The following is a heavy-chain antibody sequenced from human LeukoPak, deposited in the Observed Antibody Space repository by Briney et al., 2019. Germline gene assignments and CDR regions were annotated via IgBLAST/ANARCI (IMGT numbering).Heavy chain of an antibody. J-gene: IGHJ6*03. Sequence: SVKVSCKASGGTFSSYAISWVRQAPGQGLEWMGGIIPIFGTANYAQKFQGRVTITTDESTSTAYMELSSLRSEDTAVYYCARVRCSSTSCRPAYYYYYMDVWGKGTTVTVSS. CDR2: IIPIFGTA. CDR3: ARVRCSSTSCRPAYYYYYMDV. D-gene: IGHD2-2*01. V-gene: IGHV1-69*05. CDR1: GGTFSSYA.